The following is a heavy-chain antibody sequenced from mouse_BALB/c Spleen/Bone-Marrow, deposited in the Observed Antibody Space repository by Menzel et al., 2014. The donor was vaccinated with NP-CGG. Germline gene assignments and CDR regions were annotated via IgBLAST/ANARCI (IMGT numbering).Heavy chain of an antibody. D-gene: IGHD2-1*01. Sequence: QVQLKESGAELVRPGVSVKISCKGSGYTFTDYAMHWVKQSHAKSLEWIGVISTYYGDASYNQKFKGKATMTVDKSSSTAYMELARLTSEDSAIYYCASGNHYYAMDYWGQGTSVTVSS. CDR3: ASGNHYYAMDY. CDR1: GYTFTDYA. CDR2: ISTYYGDA. J-gene: IGHJ4*01. V-gene: IGHV1S137*01.